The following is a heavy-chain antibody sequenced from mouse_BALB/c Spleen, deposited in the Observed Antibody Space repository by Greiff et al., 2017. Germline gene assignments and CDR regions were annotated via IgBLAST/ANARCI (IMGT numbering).Heavy chain of an antibody. CDR3: ARAGGNYVEAMDY. CDR2: IAPGSGST. J-gene: IGHJ4*01. CDR1: GYTFTSYW. V-gene: IGHV1S41*01. Sequence: DLVKPGASVKLSCKASGYTFTSYWINWIKQRPGQGLEWIGRIAPGSGSTYYNEMFKGKATLTVDTSSSTAYIQLSSLSSEDSAVYVCARAGGNYVEAMDYWGQGTSVTVSS. D-gene: IGHD2-1*01.